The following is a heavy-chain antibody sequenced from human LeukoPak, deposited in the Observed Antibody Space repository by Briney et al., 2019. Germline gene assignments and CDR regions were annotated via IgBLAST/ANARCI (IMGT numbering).Heavy chain of an antibody. V-gene: IGHV4-30-4*01. J-gene: IGHJ4*02. CDR2: IYYSGST. CDR3: ARQTTVTRARSFDY. Sequence: PSETLSLTCTVSGGSISSGDYYWSWIRQPPGKGLGWIGYIYYSGSTYYNPSLKSRVTISVDTSKNQFSLKLSSVTAADTAVYYCARQTTVTRARSFDYWGQGTLVTVSS. CDR1: GGSISSGDYY. D-gene: IGHD4-17*01.